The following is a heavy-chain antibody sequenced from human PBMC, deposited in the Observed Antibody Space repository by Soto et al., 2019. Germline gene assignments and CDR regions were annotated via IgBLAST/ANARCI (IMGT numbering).Heavy chain of an antibody. CDR1: GFTFSSYA. D-gene: IGHD4-17*01. Sequence: GGSLRLSCAASGFTFSSYAMSWVRQAPGKGLEWVSAISGSGGSTYYADSVKGRFTISRDNSKNTLYLQMNSLRGEDTAVYYCAKIPTGGDYAEYFQHWGQGTLVTVSS. J-gene: IGHJ1*01. V-gene: IGHV3-23*01. CDR2: ISGSGGST. CDR3: AKIPTGGDYAEYFQH.